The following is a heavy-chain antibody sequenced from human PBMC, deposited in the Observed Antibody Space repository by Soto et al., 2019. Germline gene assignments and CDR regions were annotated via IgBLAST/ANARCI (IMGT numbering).Heavy chain of an antibody. CDR1: GGSISRYY. CDR3: ARHTPARFHFDY. V-gene: IGHV4-59*08. D-gene: IGHD2-2*01. Sequence: SETLSLTCTVSGGSISRYYWSWIRQPPGKGLEWIGYIYYSGSTNYNPSLKSRVTISVDTSKNQFSLKLSSATAADTAVYYCARHTPARFHFDYWGPGILVTVSS. J-gene: IGHJ4*02. CDR2: IYYSGST.